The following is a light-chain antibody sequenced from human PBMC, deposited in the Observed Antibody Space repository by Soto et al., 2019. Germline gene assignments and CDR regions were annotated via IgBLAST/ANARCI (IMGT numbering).Light chain of an antibody. V-gene: IGKV1-5*03. Sequence: DIQMTQSPSALSSSVGDRVTITCRASQSLNNGLAWYQQKPGEVPKLLIYKASVLESGVPSRFSGSGSGTEFTLTISRLQPEDVATYYCQHWSFGQGTKVDIK. CDR1: QSLNNG. J-gene: IGKJ1*01. CDR2: KAS. CDR3: QHWS.